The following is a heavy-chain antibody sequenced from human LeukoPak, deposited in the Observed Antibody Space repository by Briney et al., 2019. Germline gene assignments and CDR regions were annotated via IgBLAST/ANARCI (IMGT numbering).Heavy chain of an antibody. CDR2: INSDGSST. CDR1: GFTFSSYW. CDR3: TRAPVTTWARDY. Sequence: PGGSLRLSCAASGFTFSSYWMYWVRQAPGKGLVWVSRINSDGSSTTYADSVKGRFTISRDNAKNTLYLQMNSLRAEDTAVYYCTRAPVTTWARDYWGQGTLVTVSS. J-gene: IGHJ4*02. D-gene: IGHD4-17*01. V-gene: IGHV3-74*01.